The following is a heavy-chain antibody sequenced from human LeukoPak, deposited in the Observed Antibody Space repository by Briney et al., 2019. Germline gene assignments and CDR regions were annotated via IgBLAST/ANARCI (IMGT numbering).Heavy chain of an antibody. CDR2: ISGSGGST. D-gene: IGHD2-15*01. J-gene: IGHJ4*02. V-gene: IGHV3-23*01. CDR3: TKGSGVAVVAATPFHY. Sequence: GGSLRLSCAASGFTFSHYAMSWVRQAPGKGLEWVSGISGSGGSTHYADTVKGRFAISRDSSKNTLYLQMNSLRAEDTAVYYCTKGSGVAVVAATPFHYWGQGTLVTVSS. CDR1: GFTFSHYA.